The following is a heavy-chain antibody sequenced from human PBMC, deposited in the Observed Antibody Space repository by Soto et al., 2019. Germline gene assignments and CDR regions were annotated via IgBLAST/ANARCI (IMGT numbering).Heavy chain of an antibody. CDR2: IIPIFGTA. D-gene: IGHD4-17*01. Sequence: GASVKVSCKASGGTFSSYAISWVRQAPGQGLEWMGGIIPIFGTANYAQKFQGRVTITADESTSTAYMELSSLRSEDTAVYYCARVHIGNYGDYEGHTFYYYYYGMDVWGQGTTVTVSS. V-gene: IGHV1-69*13. CDR3: ARVHIGNYGDYEGHTFYYYYYGMDV. J-gene: IGHJ6*02. CDR1: GGTFSSYA.